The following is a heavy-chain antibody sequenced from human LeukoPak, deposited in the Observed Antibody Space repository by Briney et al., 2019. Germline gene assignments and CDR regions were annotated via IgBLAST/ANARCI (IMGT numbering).Heavy chain of an antibody. V-gene: IGHV4-59*01. CDR1: GGSISTYY. CDR2: VYYSGST. CDR3: ASMFYYDSNGYRYYFDF. Sequence: SETLSLTCTVSGGSISTYYWSWIRQPPGKGLEWIGYVYYSGSTNYNPSLKSRVTISIDTSKNQFSLKLSSVTAADTAVYYCASMFYYDSNGYRYYFDFWRQGALVTVSS. D-gene: IGHD3-22*01. J-gene: IGHJ4*02.